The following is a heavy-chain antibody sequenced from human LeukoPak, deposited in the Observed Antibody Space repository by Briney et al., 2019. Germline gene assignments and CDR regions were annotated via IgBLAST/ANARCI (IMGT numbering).Heavy chain of an antibody. V-gene: IGHV3-9*01. CDR3: AKDYGYSSSWYDY. D-gene: IGHD6-13*01. CDR2: ISWNSASV. Sequence: GRSLRLSCEASGFTFDDYGMHWVRQAPGKGQEWVSSISWNSASVGYVDSVKGRFTISRDNAKKTLYLQMNSLRAEDTALYYCAKDYGYSSSWYDYWGQGTLVTVSS. CDR1: GFTFDDYG. J-gene: IGHJ4*02.